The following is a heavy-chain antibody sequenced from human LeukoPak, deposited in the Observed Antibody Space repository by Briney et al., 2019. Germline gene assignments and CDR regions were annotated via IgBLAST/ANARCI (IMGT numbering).Heavy chain of an antibody. CDR3: ASYYYDSSGLGAFDI. D-gene: IGHD3-22*01. J-gene: IGHJ3*02. V-gene: IGHV4-39*01. Sequence: SETLSLTCTVSGGSISSSSYYWGWIRQPPGKGLEWIGSIYYSGSTYYNPSLKSRVTISVDTSKNQFSLKLSSVTAADTAVYYCASYYYDSSGLGAFDIWGQGTMVTVSS. CDR1: GGSISSSSYY. CDR2: IYYSGST.